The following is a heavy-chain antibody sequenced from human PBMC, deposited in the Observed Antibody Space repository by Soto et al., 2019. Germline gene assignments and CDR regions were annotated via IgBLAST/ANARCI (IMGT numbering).Heavy chain of an antibody. J-gene: IGHJ6*03. Sequence: QLQLQESGPGLVKPSETLSLTCTVSGGSISSTGYYWGWIRQPPGQGLEWIGSIYYSGSTYYNPSLKSRVTISVDTSKNQFSLTLSSVTAADTAVYYCVRSPEVRGVISDYYYYRDVWGKGTTVTVSS. V-gene: IGHV4-39*01. CDR1: GGSISSTGYY. CDR3: VRSPEVRGVISDYYYYRDV. CDR2: IYYSGST. D-gene: IGHD3-10*01.